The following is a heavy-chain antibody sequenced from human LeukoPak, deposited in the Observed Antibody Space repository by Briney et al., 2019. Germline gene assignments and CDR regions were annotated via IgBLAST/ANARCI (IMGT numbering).Heavy chain of an antibody. V-gene: IGHV1-69*06. D-gene: IGHD3-3*01. CDR2: IIPIFGTV. CDR3: ARSLFRFLEWSYRSYYYYMDV. Sequence: SVKVSCKASGGTFSSYAISWVRQAPGQGLEWMGGIIPIFGTVNYAQKFQGRVTITADKSTSTAYMELSSLRSEDTAVYYCARSLFRFLEWSYRSYYYYMDVWGKGTTVTVSS. J-gene: IGHJ6*03. CDR1: GGTFSSYA.